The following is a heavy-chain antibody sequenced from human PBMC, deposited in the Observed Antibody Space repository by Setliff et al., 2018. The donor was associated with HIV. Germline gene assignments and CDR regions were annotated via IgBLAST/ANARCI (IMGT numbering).Heavy chain of an antibody. D-gene: IGHD6-19*01. CDR2: ISSAGSEK. V-gene: IGHV3-30*01. CDR3: ARDRWYNSGKQLDV. Sequence: GGSLGLSCTASGFIFRNFAMHWVRQAPGKGLEWVALISSAGSEKYYADSVKGRFTISRDNSKSTVSLQMNSLRAEDTAIYYCARDRWYNSGKQLDVWGKGTTVTVSS. J-gene: IGHJ6*04. CDR1: GFIFRNFA.